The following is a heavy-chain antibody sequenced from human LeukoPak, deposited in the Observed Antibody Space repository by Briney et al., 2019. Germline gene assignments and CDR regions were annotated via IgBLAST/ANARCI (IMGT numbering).Heavy chain of an antibody. Sequence: GGSLRLSCAASGFTFSSYAKHWVRQAPGKGLEWVAVTSSDGSNKYYADSVQGRFIFSRDNSKNTLYLQMNSLRPEDTAVYYCARDRGSSGWYEFDYWGQGTLVTVSS. CDR1: GFTFSSYA. V-gene: IGHV3-30*04. CDR3: ARDRGSSGWYEFDY. D-gene: IGHD6-19*01. J-gene: IGHJ4*02. CDR2: TSSDGSNK.